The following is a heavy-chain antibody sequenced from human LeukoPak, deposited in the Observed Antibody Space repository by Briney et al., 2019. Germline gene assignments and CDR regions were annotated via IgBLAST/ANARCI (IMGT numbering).Heavy chain of an antibody. CDR2: SRNKASSYTT. Sequence: GGSLRLSCGASGFKFSDHYIDWVRQAPGKGLEWVGRSRNKASSYTTEYAASVEGRFTISRDVSESSLYLQMNSLRTEDTAVYYCATSSSTSCLNDYWGQGTLVTVSS. CDR3: ATSSSTSCLNDY. V-gene: IGHV3-72*01. CDR1: GFKFSDHY. D-gene: IGHD2-2*01. J-gene: IGHJ4*02.